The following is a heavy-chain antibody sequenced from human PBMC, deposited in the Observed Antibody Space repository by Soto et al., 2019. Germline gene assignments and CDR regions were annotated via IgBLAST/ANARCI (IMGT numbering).Heavy chain of an antibody. V-gene: IGHV3-30-3*01. D-gene: IGHD4-17*01. CDR1: GFTFSSYA. Sequence: GGSLRLSCAASGFTFSSYAMHWVRQAPGKGLEWVAVISYDGSNKYYADSVKGRFTISRDNSKNTLYLQMNSLRAEDTAVYYCARGYGDLPLIDYWGQGTLVTVSS. J-gene: IGHJ4*02. CDR2: ISYDGSNK. CDR3: ARGYGDLPLIDY.